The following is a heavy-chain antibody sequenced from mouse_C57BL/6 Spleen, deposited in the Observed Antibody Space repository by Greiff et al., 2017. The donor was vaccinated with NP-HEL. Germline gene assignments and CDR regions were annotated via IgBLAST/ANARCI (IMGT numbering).Heavy chain of an antibody. V-gene: IGHV1-76*01. CDR3: ARWYYGSSGYFDV. CDR1: GYTFTDYY. J-gene: IGHJ1*03. CDR2: IYPGSGNT. D-gene: IGHD1-1*01. Sequence: QVQLQQPGAELVRPGASVKLSCKASGYTFTDYYINWVKQRPGQGLEWIARIYPGSGNTYYNEKFKGKATLTAEKSSSTAYMQLSSLTSEDSAVNFCARWYYGSSGYFDVWGTGTTVTVSS.